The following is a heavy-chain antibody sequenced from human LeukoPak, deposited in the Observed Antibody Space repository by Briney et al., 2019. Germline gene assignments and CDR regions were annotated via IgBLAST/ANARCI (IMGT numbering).Heavy chain of an antibody. V-gene: IGHV4-28*01. CDR1: GYSISNDYY. CDR2: IYHSGSG. CDR3: TRKATTGPTKAAFDV. D-gene: IGHD4-17*01. Sequence: SETLSLTCAVSGYSISNDYYWGWIRQPPGRGLGWIGHIYHSGSGYYNPSLKSRVAMSVDTSKNQFSLKLSSVTAVDTAVYYCTRKATTGPTKAAFDVWGQGTMVTVSS. J-gene: IGHJ3*01.